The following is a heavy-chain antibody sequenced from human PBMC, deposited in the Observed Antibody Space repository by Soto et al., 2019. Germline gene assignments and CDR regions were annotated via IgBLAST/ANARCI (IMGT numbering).Heavy chain of an antibody. CDR1: GYTFTSYY. CDR3: ARAHTIFGVVITLDY. CDR2: INPSGGST. V-gene: IGHV1-46*01. D-gene: IGHD3-3*01. J-gene: IGHJ4*02. Sequence: SVKVSCKASGYTFTSYYMHWVRQAPVQGLEWMGIINPSGGSTSYAQKFQGRVTMTRDTSTSTVYMELSSLRSEDTAVYYCARAHTIFGVVITLDYWGQGTLVTVSS.